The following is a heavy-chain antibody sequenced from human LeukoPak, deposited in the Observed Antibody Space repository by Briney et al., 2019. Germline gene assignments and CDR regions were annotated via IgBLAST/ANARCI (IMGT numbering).Heavy chain of an antibody. CDR2: ISGSGDRT. J-gene: IGHJ6*03. V-gene: IGHV3-23*01. CDR3: AKIPYYYYYMDV. D-gene: IGHD2-21*01. Sequence: GSLRLSCVASGFTFSSYAMAWVRRAPGKGLEWVSVISGSGDRTYYADSVKGRFTISRDNSKNTLYLQMNSLRAEDTAVYYCAKIPYYYYYMDVWGKGTTVTVSS. CDR1: GFTFSSYA.